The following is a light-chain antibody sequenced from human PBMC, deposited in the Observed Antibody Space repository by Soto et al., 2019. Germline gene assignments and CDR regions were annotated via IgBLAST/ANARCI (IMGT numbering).Light chain of an antibody. CDR1: SSDVGAYKY. V-gene: IGLV2-8*01. CDR2: EVT. J-gene: IGLJ1*01. CDR3: SSHAGSGTV. Sequence: QSVLTQPPSASGSPGQTVTISCSGTSSDVGAYKYVSWYQQYPGKAPKQIIYEVTKRPSGVPDRFSGSKSGNTASLTVSGLQAEDEADYYCSSHAGSGTVFGTGTKVTVL.